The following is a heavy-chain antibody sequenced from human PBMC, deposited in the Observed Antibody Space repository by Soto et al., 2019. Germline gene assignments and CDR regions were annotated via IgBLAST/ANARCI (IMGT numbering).Heavy chain of an antibody. V-gene: IGHV4-30-4*01. Sequence: VQLQESGPGLVKPSQTLSLTCPVSGGSISSGDYHWSWIRQPPGKGLEWIGYSYYSGSTHYNLSLKSRLIISVDTSKNQFSLKLSSVTAADTAVYYCATWGTSSQYFYCWGQGTLVTVSS. CDR2: SYYSGST. CDR1: GGSISSGDYH. CDR3: ATWGTSSQYFYC. D-gene: IGHD6-6*01. J-gene: IGHJ4*02.